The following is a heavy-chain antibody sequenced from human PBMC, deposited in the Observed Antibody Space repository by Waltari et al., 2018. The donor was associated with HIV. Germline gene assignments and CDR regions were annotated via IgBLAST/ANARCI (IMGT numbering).Heavy chain of an antibody. J-gene: IGHJ4*02. Sequence: EVQLVESGGGLVKPGGSLRLSCAASGVSFSDVWLNWVRQAPGQGVEWVGQIKSKTEGWTTDYAAPMKGRFTISRDDSKNMLFLEMNSLNTDDTASYYCTVGKSSGYYWGQGTLVTVSS. D-gene: IGHD3-22*01. V-gene: IGHV3-15*01. CDR2: IKSKTEGWTT. CDR3: TVGKSSGYY. CDR1: GVSFSDVW.